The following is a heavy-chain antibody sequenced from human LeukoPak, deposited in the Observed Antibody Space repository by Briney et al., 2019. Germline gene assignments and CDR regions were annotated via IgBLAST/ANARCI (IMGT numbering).Heavy chain of an antibody. D-gene: IGHD3-22*01. CDR1: GFTFSSYA. CDR3: AKDPYYYDSSGYYGGYFQH. Sequence: GGSLRLSCAASGFTFSSYAMSWVRQAPGKGLEWVSAVSGSGGSTYYADSVKGWFTISRDNSKNTLYLQMNSLRAEDTAVYYCAKDPYYYDSSGYYGGYFQHWGQGTLVTVSS. V-gene: IGHV3-23*01. CDR2: VSGSGGST. J-gene: IGHJ1*01.